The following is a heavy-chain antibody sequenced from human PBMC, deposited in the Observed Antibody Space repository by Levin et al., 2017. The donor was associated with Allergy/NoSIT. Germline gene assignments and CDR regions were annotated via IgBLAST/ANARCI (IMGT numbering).Heavy chain of an antibody. CDR2: IKQDGSEK. CDR1: GFTFSSYW. J-gene: IGHJ4*02. V-gene: IGHV3-7*04. Sequence: GESLKISCAASGFTFSSYWMSWVRQAPGKGLEWVANIKQDGSEKYYVDSVKGRFTISRDNAKNSLYLQMNSLRAEDTAVYYCERDGVYGDYHFDYWRQGTLVTVSS. CDR3: ERDGVYGDYHFDY. D-gene: IGHD4-17*01.